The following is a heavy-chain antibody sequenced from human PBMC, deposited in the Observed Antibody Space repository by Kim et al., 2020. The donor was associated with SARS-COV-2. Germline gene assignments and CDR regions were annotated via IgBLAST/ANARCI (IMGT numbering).Heavy chain of an antibody. V-gene: IGHV3-7*03. CDR2: IKQDGSEK. CDR3: ARSTMVRGVIRRYSYYGMDV. D-gene: IGHD3-10*01. CDR1: GFTFSSYW. J-gene: IGHJ6*02. Sequence: GGSLRLSCAASGFTFSSYWMSWVRQAPGKGLEWVANIKQDGSEKYYVDSVKGRFTISRDNAKNSLYLQMNSLRAEDTAVYYCARSTMVRGVIRRYSYYGMDVWGQGTTVTVSS.